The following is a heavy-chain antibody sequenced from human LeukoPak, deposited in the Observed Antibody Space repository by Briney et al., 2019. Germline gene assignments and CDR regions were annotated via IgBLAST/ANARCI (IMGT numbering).Heavy chain of an antibody. V-gene: IGHV4-31*03. CDR3: ARDPPPEDGNNAFDI. CDR1: GGSISRGGYF. CDR2: IYYCGSI. D-gene: IGHD5-24*01. J-gene: IGHJ3*02. Sequence: PSQTLSLICTVSGGSISRGGYFWSWVCQHPGKGLEWFGYIYYCGSIYYNPSLKSRVTISVDTSKNQFSLKLSSVTAADTAVYYCARDPPPEDGNNAFDIWGQGTMVTVSS.